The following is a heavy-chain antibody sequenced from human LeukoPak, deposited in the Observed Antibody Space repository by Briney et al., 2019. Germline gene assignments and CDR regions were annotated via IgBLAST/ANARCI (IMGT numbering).Heavy chain of an antibody. Sequence: SQTLSLTCAISEYSVSSNSAAWNWIRQSPSRGPEWLGRTYYRSKWYYDYAVSVKSRITINPDTSKNQFSLQLNSVTPEDTAVYYCARGPQLVDYYYIDVWGKGTTVTVSS. CDR1: EYSVSSNSAA. V-gene: IGHV6-1*01. CDR3: ARGPQLVDYYYIDV. D-gene: IGHD6-13*01. CDR2: TYYRSKWYY. J-gene: IGHJ6*03.